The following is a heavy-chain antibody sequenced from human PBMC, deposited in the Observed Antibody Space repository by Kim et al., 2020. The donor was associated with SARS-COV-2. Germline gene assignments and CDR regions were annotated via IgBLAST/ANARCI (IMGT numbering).Heavy chain of an antibody. D-gene: IGHD6-13*01. CDR2: ISYYGNT. Sequence: SETLSLTCTVSRYSFNNDKWWGWIRHPPGRGLEWIGYISYYGNTYYNLSLKSRVTMSVDTSKNQFSLRLSSVTTIDTAIYYCATYNGTHGYFDYWGQGTL. CDR1: RYSFNNDKW. V-gene: IGHV4-28*01. CDR3: ATYNGTHGYFDY. J-gene: IGHJ4*02.